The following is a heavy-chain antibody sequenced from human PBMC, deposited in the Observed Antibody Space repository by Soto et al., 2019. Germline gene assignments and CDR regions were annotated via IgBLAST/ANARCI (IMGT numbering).Heavy chain of an antibody. D-gene: IGHD5-18*01. Sequence: GGSLRLSCAASGFTFSSYAMSWVRQAPGKGLEWVSAISGSGDSTYYADSVKGRFTISRDNSKNTLFLQMNSLRAADTAIYYCAIGYSYAPFDPWGRGNLVTVSS. V-gene: IGHV3-23*01. CDR1: GFTFSSYA. CDR3: AIGYSYAPFDP. CDR2: ISGSGDST. J-gene: IGHJ5*02.